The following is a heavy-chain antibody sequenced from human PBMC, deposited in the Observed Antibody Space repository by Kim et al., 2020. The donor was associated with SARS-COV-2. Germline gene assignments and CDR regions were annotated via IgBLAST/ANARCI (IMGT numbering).Heavy chain of an antibody. CDR1: GGSISSSSYY. CDR3: ARDWDVYYYGSGRSAF. D-gene: IGHD3-10*01. V-gene: IGHV4-39*07. CDR2: IYYSGST. J-gene: IGHJ3*01. Sequence: SETLSLTCTVSGGSISSSSYYWGWIRQPPGKGLEWIGSIYYSGSTYYNPSLKSRVTISVDTSKNQFSLKLSSVTAADTAVYYCARDWDVYYYGSGRSAF.